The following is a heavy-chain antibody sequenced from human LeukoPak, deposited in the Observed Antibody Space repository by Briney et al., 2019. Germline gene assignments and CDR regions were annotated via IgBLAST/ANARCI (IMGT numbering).Heavy chain of an antibody. V-gene: IGHV3-20*04. J-gene: IGHJ4*02. CDR3: ARDRLRGIAARGFDY. CDR2: INWNGGST. D-gene: IGHD6-6*01. Sequence: GGSLRLSCAASGFTFDDYGMSWVRQAPGKGLDGVSGINWNGGSTGYADSVKGRFTISRDNAKNSLYLQMNSLRAEDTALYYCARDRLRGIAARGFDYWGQGTLVTVSS. CDR1: GFTFDDYG.